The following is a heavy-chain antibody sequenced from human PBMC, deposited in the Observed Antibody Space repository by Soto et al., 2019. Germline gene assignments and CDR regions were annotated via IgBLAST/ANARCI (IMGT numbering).Heavy chain of an antibody. CDR3: ARQSSIVVVEYYFDY. Sequence: PGGSLRLSCAASGFTFSSYGMHWVRQAPGKGLEWVAVIWYDGSNKYYADSVKGRFTISRDNSKNTLYLQMNSLRAEDTAVYYCARQSSIVVVEYYFDYWGQGTLVTVSS. J-gene: IGHJ4*02. CDR2: IWYDGSNK. CDR1: GFTFSSYG. V-gene: IGHV3-33*01. D-gene: IGHD2-21*01.